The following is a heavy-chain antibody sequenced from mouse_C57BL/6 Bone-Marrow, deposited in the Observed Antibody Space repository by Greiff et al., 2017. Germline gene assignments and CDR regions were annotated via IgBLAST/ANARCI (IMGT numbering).Heavy chain of an antibody. J-gene: IGHJ2*01. CDR2: MDPENGDT. CDR1: GFNIKDDY. V-gene: IGHV14-4*01. CDR3: TTRTGPYYFDY. Sequence: VQLQQSGAELVRPGASVKLSCTASGFNIKDDYMHWVKQRPEQGLEWIGWMDPENGDTEYASKFQGKATITADTSSNTAYLQLSSLTSEDTAVYYCTTRTGPYYFDYWGQGTTLTVSS. D-gene: IGHD4-1*01.